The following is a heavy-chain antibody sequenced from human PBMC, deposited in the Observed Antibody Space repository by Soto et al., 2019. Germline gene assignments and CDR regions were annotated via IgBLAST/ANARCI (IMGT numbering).Heavy chain of an antibody. CDR2: ISSDGSSY. CDR1: GFTLTTNG. CDR3: AKDRGLAESGTWSHYYYGMDV. V-gene: IGHV3-30*18. J-gene: IGHJ6*02. D-gene: IGHD1-26*01. Sequence: QVQLLESGGRVVQPGRSLRLSCVASGFTLTTNGMHWVRQAPGQGLEWVAVISSDGSSYYYGDSVRGRFTISRDTSKKTLFLEMNSPTTADTAVYYCAKDRGLAESGTWSHYYYGMDVWGQGTSVTVS.